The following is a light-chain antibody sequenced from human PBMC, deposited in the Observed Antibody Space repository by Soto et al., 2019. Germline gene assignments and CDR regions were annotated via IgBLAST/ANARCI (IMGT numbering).Light chain of an antibody. Sequence: DIVMTQSPLSLPVTPGEPASISCRSSQSLLHSNGYNYLDWYLQKPGQSPQLLIYLGSNRASGVPDRFSGSGSGTDFTLKISRVEAEGVGVYYCMQALQTPWTFGQGTKV. CDR3: MQALQTPWT. CDR2: LGS. CDR1: QSLLHSNGYNY. J-gene: IGKJ1*01. V-gene: IGKV2-28*01.